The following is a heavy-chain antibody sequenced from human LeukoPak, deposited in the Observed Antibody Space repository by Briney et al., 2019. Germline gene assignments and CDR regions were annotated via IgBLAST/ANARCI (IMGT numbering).Heavy chain of an antibody. V-gene: IGHV1-69*13. CDR1: GGTFSSYA. CDR3: ARGESGIAVAGTPYYYYMDV. CDR2: IIPIFGTA. D-gene: IGHD6-19*01. Sequence: SVKVSCKASGGTFSSYAISWVRQAPGQGLEWMGGIIPIFGTANYAQKFQGRVTITADESTSTAYMELSSLRSEDTAVYYCARGESGIAVAGTPYYYYMDVWGKGTTVTVSS. J-gene: IGHJ6*03.